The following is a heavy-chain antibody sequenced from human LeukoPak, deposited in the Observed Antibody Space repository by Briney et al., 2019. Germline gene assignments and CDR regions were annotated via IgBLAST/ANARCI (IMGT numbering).Heavy chain of an antibody. V-gene: IGHV4-59*12. J-gene: IGHJ5*02. CDR3: ARGGHSSRQFDP. D-gene: IGHD6-13*01. CDR2: IYHSGST. Sequence: SETLSLTCIVSGDSISSYYWSWIRQPPGKGLEWIGYIYHSGSTYYNPSLKSRVTISVDRSKNQFSLKLSSVTAADTAVYYCARGGHSSRQFDPWGQGTLVTVSS. CDR1: GDSISSYY.